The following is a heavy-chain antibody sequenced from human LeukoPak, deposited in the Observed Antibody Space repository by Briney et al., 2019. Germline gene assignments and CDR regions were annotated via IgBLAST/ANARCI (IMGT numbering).Heavy chain of an antibody. V-gene: IGHV3-30*03. D-gene: IGHD5-12*01. J-gene: IGHJ4*02. Sequence: GGSLRLSCAVSGVTFSNYGMHWVRQAPGKGLEWVSLISSDGNDKLYGDSVKGRFTISRDDSKNTLYLQMNSLRPEDTAVYYCTTKVIRGSSSDDFDDWGQGTLVAVSS. CDR3: TTKVIRGSSSDDFDD. CDR1: GVTFSNYG. CDR2: ISSDGNDK.